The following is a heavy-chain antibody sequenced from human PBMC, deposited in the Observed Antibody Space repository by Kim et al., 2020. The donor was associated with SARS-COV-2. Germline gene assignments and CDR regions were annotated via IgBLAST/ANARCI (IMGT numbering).Heavy chain of an antibody. CDR3: AKIAEMAASTDC. Sequence: TYDADSVKGRFTISRDNSKNSLYLQMNSLRTENTALYYCAKIAEMAASTDCWGQGTLVTVSS. J-gene: IGHJ4*02. D-gene: IGHD6-19*01. CDR2: T. V-gene: IGHV3-43*01.